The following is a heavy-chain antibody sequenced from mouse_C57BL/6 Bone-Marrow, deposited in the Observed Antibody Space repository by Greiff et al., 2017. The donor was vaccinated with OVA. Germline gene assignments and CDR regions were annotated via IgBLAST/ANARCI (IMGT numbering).Heavy chain of an antibody. CDR3: VGSFITTVVVDY. D-gene: IGHD1-1*01. CDR2: IDPSGSYT. V-gene: IGHV1-50*01. J-gene: IGHJ2*01. CDR1: GYTFTSYW. Sequence: VQLQQPGAELVKPGASVKLSCKASGYTFTSYWMQWVKQRPGQGLEWIGEIDPSGSYTNYNQKFKGKATLTVDTSSSTAYMQLSSLTSEDSAVYYCVGSFITTVVVDYWGQGTTLTVSS.